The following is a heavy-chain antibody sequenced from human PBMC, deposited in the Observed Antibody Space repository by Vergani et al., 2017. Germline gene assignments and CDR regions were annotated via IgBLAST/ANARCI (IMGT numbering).Heavy chain of an antibody. Sequence: EVQLVESGGGLVQPGRSLRLSCAASGFTFDDYAMHWVRQAPGKGLEWVSAISGSGGSTNYADYVKGRFTISRDNSKNTLYLQMNSLRAEDTAVYYCAKNEAYSGSYYAGYWGQGTLVTVSS. J-gene: IGHJ4*02. V-gene: IGHV3-23*04. CDR2: ISGSGGST. D-gene: IGHD1-26*01. CDR1: GFTFDDYA. CDR3: AKNEAYSGSYYAGY.